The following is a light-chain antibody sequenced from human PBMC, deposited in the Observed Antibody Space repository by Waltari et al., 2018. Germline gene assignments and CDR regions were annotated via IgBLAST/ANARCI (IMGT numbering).Light chain of an antibody. CDR3: QSYDSALRNVV. CDR1: TSNFGAGYD. V-gene: IGLV1-40*01. CDR2: DNS. Sequence: QSALTQPPSLSGAPGQRVSISCTGKTSNFGAGYDLHRYKQLPGAAPKLLIYDNSNRPSGVPDRFSGSKSGTSASLAITGLQADDEADYYCQSYDSALRNVVFGGGTKLTV. J-gene: IGLJ2*01.